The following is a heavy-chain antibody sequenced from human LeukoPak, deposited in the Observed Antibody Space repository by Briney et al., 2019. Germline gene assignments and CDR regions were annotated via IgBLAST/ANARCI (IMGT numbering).Heavy chain of an antibody. Sequence: ASVKVSRKVSGYTLTELSMHWMRQAPGKGLEWMGGFDPEDGETIYAQKFQGRVTMTEDTSTATAYMELSSLRSEQTAVYYCATTSYYYDSSGYYYYFDYWGQGALVTVSS. CDR3: ATTSYYYDSSGYYYYFDY. J-gene: IGHJ4*02. D-gene: IGHD3-22*01. CDR2: FDPEDGET. V-gene: IGHV1-24*01. CDR1: GYTLTELS.